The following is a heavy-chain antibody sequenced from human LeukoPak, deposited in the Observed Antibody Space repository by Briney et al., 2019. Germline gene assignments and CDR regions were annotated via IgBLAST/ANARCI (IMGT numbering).Heavy chain of an antibody. CDR3: ARGQWEHSPLGAFEI. J-gene: IGHJ3*02. Sequence: SETLSLTCAVYGGSFSGYYWSWIRQPPGKGLEWIGEINHSGSTSYNPSLKSRVTISVDTSKNQFSLKLSSVTAADTAVYYCARGQWEHSPLGAFEIWGQGTMVTVSS. V-gene: IGHV4-34*01. CDR2: INHSGST. D-gene: IGHD1-26*01. CDR1: GGSFSGYY.